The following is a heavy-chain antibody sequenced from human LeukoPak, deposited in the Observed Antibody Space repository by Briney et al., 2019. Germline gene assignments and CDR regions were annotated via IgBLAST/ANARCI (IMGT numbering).Heavy chain of an antibody. Sequence: GASVKVSCKASGYTFTSYDINWVRQATGQGLEWMGWMNPNSGGTNYAQKFQGRVTMTRDTSISTAYMELSRLRSDDTAVYYCARGPYIVVVPAAMPFDYWGQGTLVTVSS. CDR3: ARGPYIVVVPAAMPFDY. CDR2: MNPNSGGT. CDR1: GYTFTSYD. D-gene: IGHD2-2*01. V-gene: IGHV1-2*02. J-gene: IGHJ4*02.